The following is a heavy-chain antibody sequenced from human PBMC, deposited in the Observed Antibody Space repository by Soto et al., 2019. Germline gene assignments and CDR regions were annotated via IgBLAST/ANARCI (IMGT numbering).Heavy chain of an antibody. CDR3: ARDWSRYYDSSGLMWFY. V-gene: IGHV1-18*01. Sequence: CKASGYTFTSYGISWVRQAPGQGLEWVGWISAHNGDTRYAQNLQGRITMTTDTFTNTAYMELTSLTSDDTAVYYCARDWSRYYDSSGLMWFYWGQGTLVTVSS. D-gene: IGHD3-22*01. CDR1: GYTFTSYG. J-gene: IGHJ4*02. CDR2: ISAHNGDT.